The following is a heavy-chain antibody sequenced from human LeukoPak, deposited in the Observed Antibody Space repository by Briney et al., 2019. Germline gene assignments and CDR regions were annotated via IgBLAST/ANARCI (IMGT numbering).Heavy chain of an antibody. V-gene: IGHV3-23*01. CDR1: GFTFSSYA. CDR2: ISGSGGTT. J-gene: IGHJ4*02. D-gene: IGHD6-13*01. CDR3: AKSSSSWYIHYFDY. Sequence: GGSLRLSCAASGFTFSSYAMSWVRQAPEKGLEWVSSISGSGGTTYYADSVKGRFTISRDNSKNTLYLQMNSLRAEDTAVYYCAKSSSSWYIHYFDYWGQGTLVTVSS.